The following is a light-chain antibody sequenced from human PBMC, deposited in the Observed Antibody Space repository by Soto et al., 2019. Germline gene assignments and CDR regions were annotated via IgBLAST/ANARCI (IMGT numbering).Light chain of an antibody. V-gene: IGLV1-40*01. CDR2: GNN. CDR1: SSNIGAGFD. J-gene: IGLJ2*01. Sequence: QSVLTQPPSVSGAPGQRVTISCTGSSSNIGAGFDVHWYQHLPGTAPKLLIYGNNNRPSGVPDRFSGSKSGTSASLAITGLQAEDEGDYYCQSYDSSLSGVVFGGGTKVTVL. CDR3: QSYDSSLSGVV.